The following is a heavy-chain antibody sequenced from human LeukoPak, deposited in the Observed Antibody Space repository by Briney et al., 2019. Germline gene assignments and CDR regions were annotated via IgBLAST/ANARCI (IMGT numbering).Heavy chain of an antibody. CDR3: VRIMVRGVITP. CDR2: MNPNSGNT. Sequence: GASVKVSCKAPGYIFTDYDINWVRQATGQGLEWMGWMNPNSGNTGYAQKFQGRITMTRDTSTNTAYMELRRLTPADTAVYYCVRIMVRGVITPWGQGTLVTVSS. CDR1: GYIFTDYD. D-gene: IGHD3-10*01. V-gene: IGHV1-8*02. J-gene: IGHJ4*02.